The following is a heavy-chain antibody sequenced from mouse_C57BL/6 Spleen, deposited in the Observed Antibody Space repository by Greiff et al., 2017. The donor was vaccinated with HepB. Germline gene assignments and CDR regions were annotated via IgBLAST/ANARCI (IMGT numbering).Heavy chain of an antibody. CDR1: GFNIKDDY. D-gene: IGHD1-1*01. V-gene: IGHV14-4*01. CDR2: IDPENGDT. CDR3: TVVANYAMDY. Sequence: EVQRVESGAELVRPGASVKLSCTASGFNIKDDYMHWVKQRPEQGLEWIGWIDPENGDTKYASKFQGKATITADTSSNTAYLQLSSLTSEDTAVYYCTVVANYAMDYWGQGTSVTVSS. J-gene: IGHJ4*01.